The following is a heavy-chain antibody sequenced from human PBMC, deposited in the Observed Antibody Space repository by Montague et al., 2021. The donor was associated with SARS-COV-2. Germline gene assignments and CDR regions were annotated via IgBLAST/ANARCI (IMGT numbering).Heavy chain of an antibody. J-gene: IGHJ4*02. D-gene: IGHD4-23*01. CDR2: IDWDDDK. V-gene: IGHV2-70*11. CDR3: ARTYYGGRPFDX. CDR1: GFPLSTSGMC. Sequence: PALVKPTQTLTLTCTFSGFPLSTSGMCVGWIRQPPGKALEWLARIDWDDDKCYSTSLKTRLTISKDTSKNQVVLTMTNMDPVDTATYYCARTYYGGRPFDXWGQGTLVTVSS.